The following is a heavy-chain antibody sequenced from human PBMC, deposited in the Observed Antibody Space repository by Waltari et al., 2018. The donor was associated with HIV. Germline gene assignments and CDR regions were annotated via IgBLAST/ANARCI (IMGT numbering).Heavy chain of an antibody. CDR2: ISGSGGST. V-gene: IGHV3-23*01. D-gene: IGHD6-19*01. CDR3: AKGGGGPMQWLVKFDY. Sequence: EVQLLESGGGLVQPGGSLRLSCAASGFTFSSYAMSWVRQAPGKGLAWVSAISGSGGSTYYADSVKGRFTISRDNSKNTLYLQMNSLRAEDTAVYYCAKGGGGPMQWLVKFDYWGQGTLVTVSS. CDR1: GFTFSSYA. J-gene: IGHJ4*02.